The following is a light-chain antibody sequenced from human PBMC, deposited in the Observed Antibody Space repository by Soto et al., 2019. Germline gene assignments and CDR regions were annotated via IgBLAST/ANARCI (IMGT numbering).Light chain of an antibody. CDR1: QSVSSGY. CDR3: QQYVASPPSWT. Sequence: EIVLTQSPGTLSLSPGERATLSCRSSQSVSSGYLAWYQQKPGQAPRLLIFRAFNRATGIPDRFSGSGSGTDFTLTISRLEPEDFAVYYCQQYVASPPSWTFGQGTKMEIK. J-gene: IGKJ1*01. CDR2: RAF. V-gene: IGKV3-20*01.